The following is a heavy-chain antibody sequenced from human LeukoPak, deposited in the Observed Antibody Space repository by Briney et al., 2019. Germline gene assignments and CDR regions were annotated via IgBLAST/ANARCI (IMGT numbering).Heavy chain of an antibody. CDR1: GFTFSSSA. CDR2: ISGSGSGGST. J-gene: IGHJ4*02. CDR3: RSVDMAITRDY. V-gene: IGHV3-23*01. Sequence: GGSLRLSCAASGFTFSSSAMSWVRQAPGKGLEWVSSISGSGSGGSTYYADSVKGRFTISRDNSKNTLYLQMNSLRAEDTAVYYCRSVDMAITRDYWGQGTQVTVSS. D-gene: IGHD5-24*01.